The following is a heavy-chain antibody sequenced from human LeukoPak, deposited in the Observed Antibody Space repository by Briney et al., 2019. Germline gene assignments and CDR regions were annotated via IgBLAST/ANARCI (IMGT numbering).Heavy chain of an antibody. D-gene: IGHD5-12*01. CDR1: GGTFSSYA. J-gene: IGHJ3*02. CDR2: IIPIFGTA. Sequence: SVKVSCKASGGTFSSYAISWVRQAPGQGLEWVGRIIPIFGTANYAQKFQGRVTITTDESTSTAYMELSSLRSEDTAVYYCARDLVATIVAPDAFDIWGQGTMVTVSS. V-gene: IGHV1-69*05. CDR3: ARDLVATIVAPDAFDI.